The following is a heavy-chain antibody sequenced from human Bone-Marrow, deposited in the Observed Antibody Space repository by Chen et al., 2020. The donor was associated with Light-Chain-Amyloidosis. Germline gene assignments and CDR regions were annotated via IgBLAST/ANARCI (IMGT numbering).Heavy chain of an antibody. CDR1: GFSIDTSW. D-gene: IGHD4-17*01. CDR2: ISGDGSSR. V-gene: IGHV3-74*01. J-gene: IGHJ6*02. CDR3: ARDLTTVTV. Sequence: EVQLVESGGGLVQQGGSLRLSCAASGFSIDTSWLHWVRQAPGKGLVWVSRISGDGSSRSYADSVKGRFTISRDNVKNILYLEMNSLRVEDTATYYCARDLTTVTVWGQGTTVTVSS.